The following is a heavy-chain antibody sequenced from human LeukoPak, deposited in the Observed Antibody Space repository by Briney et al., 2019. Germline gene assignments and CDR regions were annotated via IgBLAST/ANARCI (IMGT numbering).Heavy chain of an antibody. CDR3: ALRRAYSSSSPFDY. CDR1: GGSISRLY. D-gene: IGHD6-6*01. CDR2: IYYTGST. J-gene: IGHJ4*02. Sequence: SETLSLTCSVSGGSISRLYWSWIRQPPGKGLEWIGYIYYTGSTNYNPSLKSRVTMFVDLSKNQFSLRLSSVTAAGTAVYYCALRRAYSSSSPFDYWGQGTLVTVPS. V-gene: IGHV4-59*08.